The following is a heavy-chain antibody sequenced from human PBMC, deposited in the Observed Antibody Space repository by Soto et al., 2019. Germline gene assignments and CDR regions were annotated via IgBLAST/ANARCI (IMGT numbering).Heavy chain of an antibody. CDR2: ISYSGGT. V-gene: IGHV4-39*01. CDR3: ARQGGNDSGYPRYFDY. Sequence: PSETLSLTCTVSGGSINTGPYYWGWIRQPPGKGLEWIGSISYSGGTHDNPSLKSRLTMSVDTSKNQFSLSLSSVTAADTAVYYCARQGGNDSGYPRYFDYWCQGSLVDVFS. D-gene: IGHD3-9*01. CDR1: GGSINTGPYY. J-gene: IGHJ4*02.